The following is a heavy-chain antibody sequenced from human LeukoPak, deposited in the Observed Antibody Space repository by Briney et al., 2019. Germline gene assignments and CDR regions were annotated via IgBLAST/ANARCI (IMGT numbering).Heavy chain of an antibody. CDR1: GFTFDDYG. V-gene: IGHV3-20*04. D-gene: IGHD3-22*01. CDR2: INWNGGST. CDR3: ARGRTYYYDSNPDYFDY. Sequence: GGSLRLSCAASGFTFDDYGMSWVRQAPGKGLEWVSGINWNGGSTGYADSVKGRFTISRDNAKNSLHLQMNSLRAGDTALYYCARGRTYYYDSNPDYFDYWGQGTLVTVSS. J-gene: IGHJ4*02.